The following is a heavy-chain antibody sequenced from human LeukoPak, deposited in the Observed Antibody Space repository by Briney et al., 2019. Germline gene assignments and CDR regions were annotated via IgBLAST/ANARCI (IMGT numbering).Heavy chain of an antibody. V-gene: IGHV3-53*01. CDR3: ARENYGGNSRWFDP. CDR1: GFTVSSNY. D-gene: IGHD4-23*01. J-gene: IGHJ5*02. CDR2: IYSGGST. Sequence: PGGSLRLSYAASGFTVSSNYMSWVRQAPGKGLEWVSVIYSGGSTYYADSVKGRFTISRDNSKNTLYLQMNSLRAEDTAVYYCARENYGGNSRWFDPWGQGTLVTVSS.